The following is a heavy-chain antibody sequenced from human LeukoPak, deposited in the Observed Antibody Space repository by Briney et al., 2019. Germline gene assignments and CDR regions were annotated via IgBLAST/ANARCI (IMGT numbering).Heavy chain of an antibody. J-gene: IGHJ4*02. D-gene: IGHD4-17*01. CDR3: TTLTVVTTSY. CDR2: IKSKTDGGTT. CDR1: GFTFRNAW. V-gene: IGHV3-15*01. Sequence: PGESLRLSCAASGFTFRNAWMSWVRQAPGKGLEWVGRIKSKTDGGTTDYAAPVKGRFTISRDDSKSTLYLQMNSLKTEDTAVYYCTTLTVVTTSYWGQGTLVTVSS.